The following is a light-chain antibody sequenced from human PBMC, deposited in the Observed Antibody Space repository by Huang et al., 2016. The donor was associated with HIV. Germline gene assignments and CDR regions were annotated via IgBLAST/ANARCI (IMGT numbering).Light chain of an antibody. CDR2: EVS. V-gene: IGKV3D-20*01. CDR3: QQYGDSPIT. CDR1: QSVRSIH. J-gene: IGKJ5*01. Sequence: IVLTQSPATLSLSPGERVTLSCGASQSVRSIHLAWSQQRAGLAPRLLIYEVSRMATGIPDRFSASGSGTDFTLIISRLEPEDFAVYFCQQYGDSPITFGQGTRLEIK.